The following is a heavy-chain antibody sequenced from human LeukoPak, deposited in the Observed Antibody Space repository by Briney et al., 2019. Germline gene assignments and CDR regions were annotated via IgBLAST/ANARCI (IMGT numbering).Heavy chain of an antibody. CDR1: GGSVSSGSYY. J-gene: IGHJ5*02. D-gene: IGHD1-26*01. CDR2: IYYGGST. V-gene: IGHV4-61*01. Sequence: SETLSLTCTVSGGSVSSGSYYWSWIRQPPGKGLEWIGYIYYGGSTNYNPSLKSRVTISVDTSKNQFSLKLSSVTAADTAVYYCARDRGGSYGDWFDPWGQGTLVTVSS. CDR3: ARDRGGSYGDWFDP.